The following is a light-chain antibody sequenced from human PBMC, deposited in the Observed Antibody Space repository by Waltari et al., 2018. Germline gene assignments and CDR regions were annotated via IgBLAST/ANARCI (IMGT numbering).Light chain of an antibody. V-gene: IGKV3-11*01. CDR1: QSISSY. CDR2: DAS. J-gene: IGKJ2*01. CDR3: QQRGNWPPT. Sequence: EIVLTQSPATLSLSPGEGVTLSCRASQSISSYLAWYQQKPGQAPRLLIYDASNRATGIAARFSGSGSGTDFTLTISSLEPEDFAVYYCQQRGNWPPTFGQGTKLEI.